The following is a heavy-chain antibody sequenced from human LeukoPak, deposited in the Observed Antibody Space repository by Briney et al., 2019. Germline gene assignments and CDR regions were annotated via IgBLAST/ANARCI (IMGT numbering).Heavy chain of an antibody. Sequence: SQTLPLTCAVSGGSISSGGYSWSWIRQPPGKGLEWIGYIYHSGSTYYNPSLKSRVTISVDRSKNQFSLKLSSVTAADTAVYYCARGGLGPDYWGQGTLVTVSS. CDR1: GGSISSGGYS. CDR2: IYHSGST. J-gene: IGHJ4*02. D-gene: IGHD3-9*01. V-gene: IGHV4-30-2*01. CDR3: ARGGLGPDY.